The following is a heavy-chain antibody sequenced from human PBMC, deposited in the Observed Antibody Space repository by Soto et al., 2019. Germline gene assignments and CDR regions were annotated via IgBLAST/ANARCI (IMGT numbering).Heavy chain of an antibody. CDR3: ARENYYDSSGIDY. CDR2: INHSGST. Sequence: SETLSLTCAVYGGSFSGYYWSWIRQPPGKGLEWIGEINHSGSTNYNPSLESRVTISVDTSKNQFSLKLSSVTAADTAVYYCARENYYDSSGIDYWGQGTLVTVSS. CDR1: GGSFSGYY. V-gene: IGHV4-34*01. D-gene: IGHD3-22*01. J-gene: IGHJ4*02.